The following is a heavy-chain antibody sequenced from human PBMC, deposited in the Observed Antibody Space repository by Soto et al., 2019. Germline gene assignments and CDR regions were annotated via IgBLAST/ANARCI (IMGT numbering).Heavy chain of an antibody. Sequence: QVQLQESGPGLVKPSQTLSLTCTVSGGSISSGDYYWTWIRQPPGKGLEWIGYIYYSGSTYYNPSLMSRVIISIDTSKNHFSLKLYSVTAADTAVYYCARGGKYDSSGSHYYYYGMDVWGQGTTVTVSS. V-gene: IGHV4-30-4*01. CDR1: GGSISSGDYY. CDR2: IYYSGST. CDR3: ARGGKYDSSGSHYYYYGMDV. D-gene: IGHD3-22*01. J-gene: IGHJ6*02.